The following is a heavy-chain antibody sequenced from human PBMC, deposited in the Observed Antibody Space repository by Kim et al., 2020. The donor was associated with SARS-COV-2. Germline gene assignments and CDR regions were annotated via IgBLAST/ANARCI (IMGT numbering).Heavy chain of an antibody. CDR1: GFTFTTAW. V-gene: IGHV3-15*01. D-gene: IGHD1-26*01. J-gene: IGHJ4*02. CDR3: NRYSGSPGDY. CDR2: IRSITDGGTA. Sequence: GGSLRLSCAATGFTFTTAWMSWVRQAPGKGLEWLGRIRSITDGGTADYAAPGKGRFTISRDDSKKTVYLQMNSLETEDTAVYYWNRYSGSPGDYWGQGTL.